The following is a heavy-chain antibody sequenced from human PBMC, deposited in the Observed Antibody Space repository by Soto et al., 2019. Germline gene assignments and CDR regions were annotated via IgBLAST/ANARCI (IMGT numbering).Heavy chain of an antibody. CDR2: IIPILGIA. D-gene: IGHD6-19*01. Sequence: SVKVSCKASGGTFSSYTISWVRQAPGQGLEWMGRIIPILGIANYAQKFQGRVTMTRDTSTSTVYMELSSLRSEDTAVYYCARERSSGWYNFDYWGQGTLVTVSS. J-gene: IGHJ4*02. V-gene: IGHV1-69*04. CDR1: GGTFSSYT. CDR3: ARERSSGWYNFDY.